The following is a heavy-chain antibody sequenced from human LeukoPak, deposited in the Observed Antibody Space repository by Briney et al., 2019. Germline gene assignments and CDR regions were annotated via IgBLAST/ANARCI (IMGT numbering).Heavy chain of an antibody. J-gene: IGHJ3*02. D-gene: IGHD3-10*01. CDR1: GFTFSSYA. CDR3: AKDHLLLWFGELSHDAFDI. V-gene: IGHV3-23*01. CDR2: ISLIGGST. Sequence: PGGSLRLSCAASGFTFSSYAMSWVRQPPGKGLEWVSTISLIGGSTYYADSVKGRFTISRDNSKNTVYLQMNSLRADDTAVYYCAKDHLLLWFGELSHDAFDIWGQGTMVTVSS.